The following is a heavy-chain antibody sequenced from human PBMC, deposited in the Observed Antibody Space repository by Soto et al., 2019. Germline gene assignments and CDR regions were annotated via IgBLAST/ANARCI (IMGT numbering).Heavy chain of an antibody. J-gene: IGHJ5*02. CDR2: IYYSGST. D-gene: IGHD2-2*01. CDR3: AREGADCSSTSCLLSDWFDP. CDR1: GGSISSGGYY. V-gene: IGHV4-31*03. Sequence: SETLSLTCTVSGGSISSGGYYWSWIRQHPWKGLEWIGYIYYSGSTYYNPSLKSRVTISVDTSKNQFSLKLSSVTAADTAVYYCAREGADCSSTSCLLSDWFDPWGQGTLVTVSS.